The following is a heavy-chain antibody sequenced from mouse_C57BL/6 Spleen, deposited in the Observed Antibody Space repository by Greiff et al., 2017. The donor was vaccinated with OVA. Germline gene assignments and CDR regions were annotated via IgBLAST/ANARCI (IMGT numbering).Heavy chain of an antibody. CDR2: IRNKANGYTT. CDR1: GFTFTDYY. Sequence: EVQRVESGGGLVQPGGSLSLSCAASGFTFTDYYMSWVRQPPGKALEWLGFIRNKANGYTTEYSASVKGRFTISRDNSQSILYLQMNALRAEDSATYYCARIYYDYDEYYFDYWGQGTTLTVSS. D-gene: IGHD2-4*01. J-gene: IGHJ2*01. CDR3: ARIYYDYDEYYFDY. V-gene: IGHV7-3*01.